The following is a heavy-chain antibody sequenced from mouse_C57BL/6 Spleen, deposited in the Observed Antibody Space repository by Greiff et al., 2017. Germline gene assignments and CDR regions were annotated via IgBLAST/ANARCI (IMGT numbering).Heavy chain of an antibody. D-gene: IGHD1-1*02. CDR3: TGGNLDY. CDR1: GYTFTDYE. V-gene: IGHV1-15*01. Sequence: QVHVKQSGAELVRPGASVTLSCKASGYTFTDYEMHWVKQTPVHGLEWIGAIDPETGGTAYNQKFKGKAILTADKSSSTAYMELRSLTSEDSAVYYCTGGNLDYWGQGTTLTVSS. CDR2: IDPETGGT. J-gene: IGHJ2*01.